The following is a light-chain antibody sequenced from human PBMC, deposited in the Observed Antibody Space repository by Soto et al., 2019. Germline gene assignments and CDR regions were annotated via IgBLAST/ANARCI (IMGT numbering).Light chain of an antibody. Sequence: ENVLTQSPGTLSLTPGERVTLSCRASQFIGSRYFAWYQQNPGQAPRVLIYGASSRAPGVPDRFSGSGSGTHFTCAISNLQHEDFALNYCQQYDSAPWTFGPGTTGEI. CDR2: GAS. V-gene: IGKV3-20*01. CDR1: QFIGSRY. J-gene: IGKJ1*01. CDR3: QQYDSAPWT.